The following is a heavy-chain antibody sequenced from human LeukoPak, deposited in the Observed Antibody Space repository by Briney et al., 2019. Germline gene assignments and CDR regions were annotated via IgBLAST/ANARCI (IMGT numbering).Heavy chain of an antibody. CDR2: IYPGDSDT. J-gene: IGHJ4*02. CDR1: EYSFTNYW. CDR3: ARRAPYYGGNSGFDY. D-gene: IGHD4-23*01. V-gene: IGHV5-51*01. Sequence: PGESLKISCKGSEYSFTNYWIGWVRQMPGKGLEWMGIIYPGDSDTRYSPSFQGQVTISADKSISTAYLQWSSLKASDTAMYYCARRAPYYGGNSGFDYWGQGTLVTVSS.